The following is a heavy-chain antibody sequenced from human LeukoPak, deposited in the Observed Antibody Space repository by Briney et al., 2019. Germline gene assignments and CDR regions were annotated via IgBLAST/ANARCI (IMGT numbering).Heavy chain of an antibody. Sequence: SVKVSCKASGGTFSYAINWVRQAPGQGLEWMGGIIPLFGTTNYAQKFQGRVTITTDESTSTTYMELSSLRSEDTAVYYCARYYDSSGHDYWGQGTLVTVSS. CDR1: GGTFSYA. CDR3: ARYYDSSGHDY. V-gene: IGHV1-69*05. CDR2: IIPLFGTT. D-gene: IGHD3-22*01. J-gene: IGHJ4*02.